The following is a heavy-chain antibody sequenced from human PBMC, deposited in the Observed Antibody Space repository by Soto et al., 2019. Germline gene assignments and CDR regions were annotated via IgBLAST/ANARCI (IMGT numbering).Heavy chain of an antibody. CDR3: AKVGAGSIGGAFDI. V-gene: IGHV3-30*18. CDR2: ISYDGSNK. J-gene: IGHJ3*02. Sequence: QVQLVESGGGVVQPGRSLRLSCAASGFTFSSYGMHWVRQAPGKGLEWVAVISYDGSNKYYADSVKGRFTISRDNSKNTLYLQMNSLRAEDTAVYYCAKVGAGSIGGAFDISGQGTMVTVSS. D-gene: IGHD3-16*01. CDR1: GFTFSSYG.